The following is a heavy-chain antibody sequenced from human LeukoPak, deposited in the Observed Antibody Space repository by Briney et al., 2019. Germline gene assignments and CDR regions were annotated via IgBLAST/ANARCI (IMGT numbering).Heavy chain of an antibody. CDR1: GFTFSSYV. Sequence: GGSLRLSCAASGFTFSSYVMSWVRQAPGKGLEWVAVIWYDGSNKYYADSVKGRFTISRDNSKNTLYLQMNSLRAEDTAVYYCARDLAAYFDYWGQRTLVTVSS. CDR2: IWYDGSNK. J-gene: IGHJ4*02. D-gene: IGHD6-13*01. CDR3: ARDLAAYFDY. V-gene: IGHV3-33*08.